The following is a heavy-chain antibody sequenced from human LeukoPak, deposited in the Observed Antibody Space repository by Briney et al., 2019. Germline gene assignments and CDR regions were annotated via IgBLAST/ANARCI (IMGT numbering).Heavy chain of an antibody. J-gene: IGHJ4*02. CDR2: ISYDGSNK. D-gene: IGHD5-24*01. CDR3: ARWLQSPFDY. Sequence: GGSLRLSCAASGFTFSSYAMHWVRQAPGKGLEWVAVISYDGSNKYYADSVKGRFTISRDNSKNTLYLQMNSLRAVDTAVYYCARWLQSPFDYWGQGTLVTVSS. V-gene: IGHV3-30-3*01. CDR1: GFTFSSYA.